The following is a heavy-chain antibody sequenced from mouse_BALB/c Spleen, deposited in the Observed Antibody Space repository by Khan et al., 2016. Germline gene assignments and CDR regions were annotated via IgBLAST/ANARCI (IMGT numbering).Heavy chain of an antibody. V-gene: IGHV9-4*02. D-gene: IGHD3-1*01. CDR1: GYTFTTAG. CDR3: AREGTARATCAMDY. CDR2: INTHYGVP. J-gene: IGHJ4*01. Sequence: QIQLVPSGPELKKPGETVRISCKASGYTFTTAGMQWVQKMPGTGLQWIGWINTHYGVPKYAEDFKRRFAFSLETYASTAYVQIGNRKNEDTATYCCAREGTARATCAMDYRNQGTSVTGSS.